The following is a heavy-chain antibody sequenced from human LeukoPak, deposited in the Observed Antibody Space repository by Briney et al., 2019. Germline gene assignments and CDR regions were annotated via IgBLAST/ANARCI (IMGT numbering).Heavy chain of an antibody. CDR1: GGSISSSAYY. CDR2: LCYSGST. Sequence: SETLSLTCTVSGGSISSSAYYWGWIRQPPGKGLEWIGSLCYSGSTYYNPSLKSRVTISVDTSKKQFSLKLTSVTAADTAVYYCARQGGSPDWFDPWGQGTLVTVSS. V-gene: IGHV4-39*01. D-gene: IGHD1-26*01. CDR3: ARQGGSPDWFDP. J-gene: IGHJ5*02.